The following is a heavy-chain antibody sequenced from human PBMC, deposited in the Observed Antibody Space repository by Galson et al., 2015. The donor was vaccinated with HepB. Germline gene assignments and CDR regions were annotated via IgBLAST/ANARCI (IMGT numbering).Heavy chain of an antibody. CDR3: ARGILWFGELLGGGYFDL. Sequence: SLRLSCAASGFTVSSNYMSWVRQAPGKGLEWVSVIYSGGSTYYADSVKGRFTISRDNSKNTLYLQMNSLRAEDTAMYYCARGILWFGELLGGGYFDLWGRGTLVTVSS. CDR1: GFTVSSNY. J-gene: IGHJ2*01. CDR2: IYSGGST. D-gene: IGHD3-10*01. V-gene: IGHV3-53*01.